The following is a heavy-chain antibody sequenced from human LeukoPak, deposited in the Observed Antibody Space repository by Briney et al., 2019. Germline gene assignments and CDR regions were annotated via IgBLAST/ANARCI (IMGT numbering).Heavy chain of an antibody. Sequence: GGSLRLSCAASGFTVSYNYMSWVRQAPGKGLEWVSVIYSGDSTYHADSVQGRFTISRDNSINTLYLQMNSLRTEDTAVYYCARGLGDYDYEGSDYWGQGTLVTVSS. CDR1: GFTVSYNY. V-gene: IGHV3-66*02. CDR3: ARGLGDYDYEGSDY. D-gene: IGHD5-12*01. J-gene: IGHJ4*02. CDR2: IYSGDST.